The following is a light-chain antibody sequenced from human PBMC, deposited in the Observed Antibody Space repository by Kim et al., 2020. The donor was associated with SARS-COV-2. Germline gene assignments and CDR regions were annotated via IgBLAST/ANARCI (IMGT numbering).Light chain of an antibody. Sequence: GQSITITCTGAISDVGAYNYVSWCQQHPGKTPKLMIYDVSNRSSVVSNRFSGSKSGKTASLTISGLQAEDEADYYCSSYTSSSSVVFGGGTQLTVL. J-gene: IGLJ2*01. CDR3: SSYTSSSSVV. V-gene: IGLV2-14*03. CDR2: DVS. CDR1: ISDVGAYNY.